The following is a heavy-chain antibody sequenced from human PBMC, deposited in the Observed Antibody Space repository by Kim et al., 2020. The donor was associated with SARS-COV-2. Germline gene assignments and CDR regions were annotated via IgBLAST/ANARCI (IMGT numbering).Heavy chain of an antibody. V-gene: IGHV4-34*01. CDR2: INHSGST. CDR1: GGSFSGYY. CDR3: ARGRGLRYFDWFGIKDAFDI. Sequence: SETLSLTCAVYGGSFSGYYWSWIRQPPGKGLEWIGEINHSGSTNYNPSLKSRVTISVDTSKNQFSLKLSSVTAADTAVYYCARGRGLRYFDWFGIKDAFDIWGQGTMVTVSS. D-gene: IGHD3-9*01. J-gene: IGHJ3*02.